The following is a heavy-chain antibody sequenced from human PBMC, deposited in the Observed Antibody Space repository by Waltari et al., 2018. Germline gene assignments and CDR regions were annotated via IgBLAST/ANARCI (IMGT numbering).Heavy chain of an antibody. V-gene: IGHV3-21*01. CDR1: GFTFSSYS. CDR2: ISSSSSYI. Sequence: VQLVESGGGLVKPGGSLRLSCAASGFTFSSYSMNWVRQAPGKGLEWVSSISSSSSYIYYADSVKGRFTISRDNAKNSLYLQMNSLRAEDTAVYYCARDGPHYCSGGSCSYDYWGQGTLVIVSS. D-gene: IGHD2-15*01. J-gene: IGHJ4*02. CDR3: ARDGPHYCSGGSCSYDY.